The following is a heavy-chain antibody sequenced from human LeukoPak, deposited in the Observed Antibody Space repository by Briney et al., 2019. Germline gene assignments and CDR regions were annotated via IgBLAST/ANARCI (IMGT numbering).Heavy chain of an antibody. Sequence: GGSLRLSCAASGFTFSSYGMYWVRQAPGKGLEWVAVIWSDGSEKYYVDSVKGRFTISRDNSKNTLYLQMNSLRAEDTAVYYCARDLSSGCPDYWGQGTLVTVSS. CDR2: IWSDGSEK. J-gene: IGHJ4*02. CDR3: ARDLSSGCPDY. V-gene: IGHV3-33*01. D-gene: IGHD6-19*01. CDR1: GFTFSSYG.